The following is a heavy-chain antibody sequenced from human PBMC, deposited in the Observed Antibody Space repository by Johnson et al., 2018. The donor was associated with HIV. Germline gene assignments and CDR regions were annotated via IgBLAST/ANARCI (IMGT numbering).Heavy chain of an antibody. D-gene: IGHD3-22*01. CDR3: TTDHSSADDAFDI. V-gene: IGHV3-30*04. J-gene: IGHJ3*02. CDR1: GFSFSTYA. CDR2: ISYDGSNK. Sequence: QVQLVESGGGVVQPGRSLRVSCAASGFSFSTYAMHWVRQAPGKGLEWVAIISYDGSNKYYADSVKGRFTISRDDSKNTLYLQMNSLKTEDTAVYYCTTDHSSADDAFDIWGQGTMVTVSS.